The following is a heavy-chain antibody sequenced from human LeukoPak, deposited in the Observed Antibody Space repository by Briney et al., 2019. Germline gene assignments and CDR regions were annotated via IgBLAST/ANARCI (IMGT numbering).Heavy chain of an antibody. CDR3: ARDHYYDSSGLPPDY. D-gene: IGHD3-22*01. J-gene: IGHJ4*02. V-gene: IGHV3-30*01. CDR2: ISHDGSNK. Sequence: PGGSLRLSCAASGFTFSSYAMHWVRQAPGKGLEWVAVISHDGSNKYYADSVKGRFTISRDNSKNTLYLQMNSLRAEDTAVYYCARDHYYDSSGLPPDYWGQGTLVTVSS. CDR1: GFTFSSYA.